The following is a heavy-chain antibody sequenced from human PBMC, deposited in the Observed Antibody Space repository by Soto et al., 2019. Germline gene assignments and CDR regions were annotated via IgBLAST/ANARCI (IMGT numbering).Heavy chain of an antibody. D-gene: IGHD3-16*01. CDR2: MNPGSGDT. V-gene: IGHV1-8*01. CDR1: GYSFTNNY. Sequence: ASVKVSCKASGYSFTNNYVSWVRQATGQGLEWMGWMNPGSGDTGYAQKFQGRVTMTRDISIATAYMELSSLGSDDTAIYYCARMATFGSLNWFDPWGQGTLVTVSS. CDR3: ARMATFGSLNWFDP. J-gene: IGHJ5*02.